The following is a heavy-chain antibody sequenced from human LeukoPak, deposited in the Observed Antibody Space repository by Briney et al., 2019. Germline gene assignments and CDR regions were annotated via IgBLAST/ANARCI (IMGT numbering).Heavy chain of an antibody. V-gene: IGHV3-7*01. CDR3: VAWGNSGNS. D-gene: IGHD1-26*01. CDR1: GFTFSSYA. Sequence: GGSLRLSCAASGFTFSSYAMSWVRQAPAKGLEWVAHMNGDGSQIYYMDFVKGRFTISRDNAKNSLYLQMNGRRAEDTAVYYCVAWGNSGNSWGQGTMVIVSS. J-gene: IGHJ3*01. CDR2: MNGDGSQI.